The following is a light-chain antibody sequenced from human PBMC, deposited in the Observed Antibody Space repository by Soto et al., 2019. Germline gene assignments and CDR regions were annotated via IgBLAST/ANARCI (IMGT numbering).Light chain of an antibody. CDR3: YRYDSNYSTWT. J-gene: IGKJ1*01. CDR1: QSISRW. V-gene: IGKV1-5*03. Sequence: DIQMTQSPTTLSASVGDRVTITCRASQSISRWLAWYQQQPGKAPRLLIHNASTLQSGVPSRFSGSGSGTELTLTLSSRQPDYFATDYYYRYDSNYSTWTFGQGTKVEIK. CDR2: NAS.